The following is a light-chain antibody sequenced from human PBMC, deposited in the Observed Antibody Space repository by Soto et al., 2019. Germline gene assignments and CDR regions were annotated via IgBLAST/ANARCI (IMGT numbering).Light chain of an antibody. Sequence: EIVLTQSPGSLSLSPGERATLSCRASQSVSSTFFAWYQPRPGQAPRLLMYGASSRATGIPERFSGSGSGTDFTLTISRLEPGDFAVYYCQQCDSSVTFGQGTKVEIK. CDR3: QQCDSSVT. CDR1: QSVSSTF. J-gene: IGKJ1*01. CDR2: GAS. V-gene: IGKV3-20*01.